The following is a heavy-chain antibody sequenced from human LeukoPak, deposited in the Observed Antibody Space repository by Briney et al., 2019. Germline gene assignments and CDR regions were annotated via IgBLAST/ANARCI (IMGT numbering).Heavy chain of an antibody. D-gene: IGHD2-2*01. V-gene: IGHV3-23*01. CDR2: ISDTGGST. J-gene: IGHJ3*01. CDR1: GITLSNYG. CDR3: VRDQGYCTSASCRGDAFDV. Sequence: GGSLRLSCAVSGITLSNYGMSWVRQAPGKGLEWVAGISDTGGSTNYADSVKGRFTISRDNAKNSLSLQMHSLRDEDTAVYYCVRDQGYCTSASCRGDAFDVWGQGSMVSVSS.